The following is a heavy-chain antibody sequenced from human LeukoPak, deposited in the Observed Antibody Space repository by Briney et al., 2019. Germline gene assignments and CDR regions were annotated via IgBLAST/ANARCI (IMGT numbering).Heavy chain of an antibody. D-gene: IGHD1-26*01. J-gene: IGHJ4*02. CDR3: ARQKSGSYYYFDY. Sequence: SETLSLTCTVSGGSISGYYWSWIRQPPGKGLEWIGYIYYSGSTNYNPSLKSRVTISVDTSKNQFSLKLSSVTAADTAVYYCARQKSGSYYYFDYWGQGTLVTVSS. CDR2: IYYSGST. V-gene: IGHV4-59*08. CDR1: GGSISGYY.